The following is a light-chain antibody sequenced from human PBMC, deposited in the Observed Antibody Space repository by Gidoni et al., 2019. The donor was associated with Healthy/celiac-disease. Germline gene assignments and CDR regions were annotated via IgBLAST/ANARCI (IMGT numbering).Light chain of an antibody. CDR1: QSVSSN. Sequence: EIVMTQSPATLSVSPGERATLSCRASQSVSSNLAWYQQKPGQAPRLLIYCASTRATGIPARFSGSGSGTEFTLTISSLQSEDFAVYYCHQYNNWPRTFGQGTKVEIK. J-gene: IGKJ1*01. V-gene: IGKV3-15*01. CDR3: HQYNNWPRT. CDR2: CAS.